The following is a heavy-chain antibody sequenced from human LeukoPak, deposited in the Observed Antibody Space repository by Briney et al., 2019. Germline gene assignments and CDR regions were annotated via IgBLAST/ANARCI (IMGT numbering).Heavy chain of an antibody. V-gene: IGHV4-38-2*02. CDR2: VHHSGRT. CDR1: GGSTSSYY. Sequence: SETLSLTCTVSGGSTSSYYWSWIRQPPGKGLEWIGSVHHSGRTYYNPSLKSRVTISVDTSKNQFSLKLNSVTAADTAVYYCARDHLANLASRLFDPWGQGSLVTVSS. CDR3: ARDHLANLASRLFDP. D-gene: IGHD3-3*01. J-gene: IGHJ5*02.